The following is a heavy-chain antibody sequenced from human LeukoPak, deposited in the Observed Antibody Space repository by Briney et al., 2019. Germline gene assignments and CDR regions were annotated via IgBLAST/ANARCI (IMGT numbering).Heavy chain of an antibody. D-gene: IGHD3-22*01. CDR1: GFTFSSYG. V-gene: IGHV3-48*03. J-gene: IGHJ4*02. CDR3: ARENYDSSGSDGPFDY. Sequence: GGSLRLSCAASGFTFSSYGMKWVRQAPGKGLEWVSYISSSGSTIYYADSVKGRFTISRDNAKNSLYLQMNSLRAEDTAVYYCARENYDSSGSDGPFDYWGQGTLVTVSS. CDR2: ISSSGSTI.